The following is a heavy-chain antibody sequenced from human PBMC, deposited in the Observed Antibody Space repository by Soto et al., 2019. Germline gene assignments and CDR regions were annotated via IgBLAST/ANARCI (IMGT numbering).Heavy chain of an antibody. Sequence: QVQLVQSGAEVKKPGSSVKVSCKASGGTFSSYAISWVRQAPGQGREWMGGIIPIFGTANYAQKFQGRVTITADESTSTAYMELSSLRSEDTDVYYCSYYYDSSGYLPPAYYYGMDVWGQWSTVTVSS. CDR1: GGTFSSYA. J-gene: IGHJ6*02. D-gene: IGHD3-22*01. CDR2: IIPIFGTA. V-gene: IGHV1-69*01. CDR3: SYYYDSSGYLPPAYYYGMDV.